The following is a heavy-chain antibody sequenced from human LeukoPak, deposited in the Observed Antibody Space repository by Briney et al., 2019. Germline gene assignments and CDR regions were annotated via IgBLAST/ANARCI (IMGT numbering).Heavy chain of an antibody. CDR3: ARLVFDSSWYIAFDI. D-gene: IGHD6-13*01. J-gene: IGHJ3*02. Sequence: PSQTLSLTCTVSGGSISSGGYYWSWIRQHPGKGLEWIGYIYYSGSTNYNPSLKSRVTISVDTSKNQFSLKLSSVTAADTAVYYRARLVFDSSWYIAFDIWGQGTMVTVSS. V-gene: IGHV4-31*03. CDR1: GGSISSGGYY. CDR2: IYYSGST.